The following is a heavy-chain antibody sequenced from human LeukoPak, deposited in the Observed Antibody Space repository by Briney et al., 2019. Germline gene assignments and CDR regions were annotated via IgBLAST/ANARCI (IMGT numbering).Heavy chain of an antibody. CDR1: GYTFTSYC. D-gene: IGHD1-26*01. CDR2: INPSGGST. V-gene: IGHV1-46*01. Sequence: ASVKVSCKASGYTFTSYCMHWVRQAPGQGLEWMGIINPSGGSTSYAQKFQGRVTMTRDTSTSTVYMELSSLRSEDTAVYYCVRDPEVGATFDYWGQGTLVTVSS. J-gene: IGHJ4*02. CDR3: VRDPEVGATFDY.